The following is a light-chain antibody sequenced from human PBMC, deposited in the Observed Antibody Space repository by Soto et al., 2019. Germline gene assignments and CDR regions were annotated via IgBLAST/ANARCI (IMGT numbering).Light chain of an antibody. CDR2: EVT. CDR1: SSDIGGYNY. Sequence: QSALTQPASVSGSPGQSITIACTGTSSDIGGYNYVSWYQQHPGKAPKLLIYEVTNRPSGISNRFSGSMSGNTASLTISGLQAEDEAEYFCASYTSSSVVFGGGTKLTVL. V-gene: IGLV2-14*01. CDR3: ASYTSSSVV. J-gene: IGLJ2*01.